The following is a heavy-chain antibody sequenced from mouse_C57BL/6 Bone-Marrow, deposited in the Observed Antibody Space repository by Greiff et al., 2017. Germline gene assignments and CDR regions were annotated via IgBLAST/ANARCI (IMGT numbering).Heavy chain of an antibody. V-gene: IGHV1-54*01. J-gene: IGHJ2*01. CDR2: INPGSGGT. D-gene: IGHD1-1*01. Sequence: QVQLQQSGAELVRPGTSVKVSCKASGYAFTNYLIEWVKQRPGQGLEWIGVINPGSGGTNYNEKFKGKATLTADKSSSTAYMQLSSLTSEDSAVYFCARKFHYYYGSSLDYWGQGTTLTVSS. CDR1: GYAFTNYL. CDR3: ARKFHYYYGSSLDY.